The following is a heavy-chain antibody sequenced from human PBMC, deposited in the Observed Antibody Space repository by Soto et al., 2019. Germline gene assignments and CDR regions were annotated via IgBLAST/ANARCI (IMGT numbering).Heavy chain of an antibody. D-gene: IGHD4-17*01. CDR2: ISSGSITI. CDR1: GFTFSSYS. Sequence: GGSLRLSCAASGFTFSSYSMNWVRQAPGKEQEWVSYISSGSITIYYADSVKGRFTISRDNAKNSLYLQLNSLRDEDTAVYYFARDFGYGDYVDAWGQAPLVTVSS. J-gene: IGHJ4*02. V-gene: IGHV3-48*02. CDR3: ARDFGYGDYVDA.